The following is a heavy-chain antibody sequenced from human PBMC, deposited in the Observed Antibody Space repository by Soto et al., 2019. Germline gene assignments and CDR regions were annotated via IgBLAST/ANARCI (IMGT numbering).Heavy chain of an antibody. Sequence: DVQLVESGGGLVQPGGSLRVSCAASGFTLGSHRIHWVRQAPGKGLEWGSRIDTDGGGTSYADSVKGRFTISTDNANITVYMQINGLKDVATALYYCATVFDLWGQGTLV. CDR2: IDTDGGGT. V-gene: IGHV3-74*01. CDR1: GFTLGSHR. CDR3: ATVFDL. J-gene: IGHJ5*02.